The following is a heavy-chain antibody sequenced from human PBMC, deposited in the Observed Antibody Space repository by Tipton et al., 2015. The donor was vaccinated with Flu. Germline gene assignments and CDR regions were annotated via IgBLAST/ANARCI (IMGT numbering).Heavy chain of an antibody. D-gene: IGHD2/OR15-2a*01. J-gene: IGHJ4*02. CDR2: INSDGSST. Sequence: SLRLSCAASGFTFSSYWMHWARQVPGKGLVWVSHINSDGSSTTYADSVKGRFTISRDNAKNTLYLQMNSLRAEDTAVYYCATYFLGYWGQGALVTVSS. V-gene: IGHV3-74*01. CDR3: ATYFLGY. CDR1: GFTFSSYW.